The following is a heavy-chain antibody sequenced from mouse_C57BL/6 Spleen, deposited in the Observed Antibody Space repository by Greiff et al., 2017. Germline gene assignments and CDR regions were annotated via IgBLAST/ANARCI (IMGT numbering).Heavy chain of an antibody. CDR3: ARHEPWFAY. V-gene: IGHV2-6-1*01. Sequence: VKLVESGPGLVAPSQSLSITCTVSGFSLTSYGVHWVRQPPGKGLEWLVVIWRDGSTTYNTALKSRQGISKDNSKSRVFLKMNSLQTDDTAMYYCARHEPWFAYWGQGTLVTVSA. CDR1: GFSLTSYG. CDR2: IWRDGST. J-gene: IGHJ3*01.